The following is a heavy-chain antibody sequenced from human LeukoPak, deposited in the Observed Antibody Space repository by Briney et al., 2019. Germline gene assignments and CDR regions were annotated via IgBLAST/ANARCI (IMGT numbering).Heavy chain of an antibody. D-gene: IGHD4-17*01. V-gene: IGHV4-59*08. CDR1: GGSISSYY. CDR2: IYYSGST. J-gene: IGHJ6*02. Sequence: PSETLSLTCTVFGGSISSYYWSWIRQPPGKGLGWIGYIYYSGSTNYNPSLKGRVTISVDTSKNQFSLKLSSVTAADTAVYYCARQIGDYGDYVGSDYYYGMDVWGQGTTVTVSS. CDR3: ARQIGDYGDYVGSDYYYGMDV.